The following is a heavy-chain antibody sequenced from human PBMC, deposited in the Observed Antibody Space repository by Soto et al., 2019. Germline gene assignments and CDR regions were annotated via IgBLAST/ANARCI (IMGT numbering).Heavy chain of an antibody. Sequence: QVQLVQSGAEVKKPGSSVKVSCKASGGTFSSYAISWVRQAPGQGLEWMGGIIPIFGTANYAQKFQGRVTITADESTSTAYMELSSLRSEDTAVYYCASLYSYGYNPVYGDYPVNFDYWGQGTLVTVSS. CDR3: ASLYSYGYNPVYGDYPVNFDY. J-gene: IGHJ4*02. CDR2: IIPIFGTA. V-gene: IGHV1-69*01. D-gene: IGHD5-18*01. CDR1: GGTFSSYA.